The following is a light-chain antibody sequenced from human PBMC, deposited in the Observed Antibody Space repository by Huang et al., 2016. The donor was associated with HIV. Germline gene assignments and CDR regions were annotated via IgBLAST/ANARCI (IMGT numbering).Light chain of an antibody. Sequence: DIVMTQSPLSLAVTPGEPASISCRSSQSILHSNGYNYLDWYVQKPGQSPQLLIYSVSNRASGVPDRISGGGSGVEFTLKISRVEAEDVGVYYCMQAQQTPYTFGPGTKLEIK. CDR3: MQAQQTPYT. CDR2: SVS. V-gene: IGKV2-28*01. J-gene: IGKJ2*01. CDR1: QSILHSNGYNY.